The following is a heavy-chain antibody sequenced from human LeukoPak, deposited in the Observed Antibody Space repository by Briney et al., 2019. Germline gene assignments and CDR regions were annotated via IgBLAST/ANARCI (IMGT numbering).Heavy chain of an antibody. CDR3: VRDHWWSFDA. J-gene: IGHJ4*02. CDR2: TNPDGTET. Sequence: GRSLTLSCVDSGLFFSVHYMSWVRQGPGKGLEWVAKTNPDGTETSYVDSVKGRFTISRDNAKNSLYLQMNSLRDEDTAVYYCVRDHWWSFDAWGQGTLVTVSS. V-gene: IGHV3-7*01. CDR1: GLFFSVHY. D-gene: IGHD2-15*01.